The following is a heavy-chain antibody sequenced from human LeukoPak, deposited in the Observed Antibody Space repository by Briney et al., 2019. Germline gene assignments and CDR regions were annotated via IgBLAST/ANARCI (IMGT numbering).Heavy chain of an antibody. D-gene: IGHD6-13*01. J-gene: IGHJ3*02. CDR2: ISGSGGST. Sequence: GGSLRLSCAASGFTFSSYGMSWVRQAPGKGLEWVSAISGSGGSTFYADSVKGRFTISRDNSKNTLYLQMNSLRAEDTAVYYCAKAFIAAAGTRGAFDTWGQGTMVTVSS. CDR1: GFTFSSYG. CDR3: AKAFIAAAGTRGAFDT. V-gene: IGHV3-23*01.